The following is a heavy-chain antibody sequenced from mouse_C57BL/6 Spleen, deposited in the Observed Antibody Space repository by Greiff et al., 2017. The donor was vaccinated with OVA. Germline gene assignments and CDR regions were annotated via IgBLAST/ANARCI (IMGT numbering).Heavy chain of an antibody. D-gene: IGHD1-1*01. Sequence: VQLQQPGAELVRPGSSVKLSCKASGYTFTSYWMHWVKQRPIQGLEWIGNIDPSDSETHYNQQFKDKATLTVDKSSSTAYMQLSSLTSEDSAIYYCARGYYGSSYNWYFDGWGTGTTVTVSS. CDR3: ARGYYGSSYNWYFDG. V-gene: IGHV1-52*01. J-gene: IGHJ1*03. CDR2: IDPSDSET. CDR1: GYTFTSYW.